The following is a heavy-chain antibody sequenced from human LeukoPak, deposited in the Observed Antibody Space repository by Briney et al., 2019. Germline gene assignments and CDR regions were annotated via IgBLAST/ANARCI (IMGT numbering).Heavy chain of an antibody. V-gene: IGHV3-30-3*01. CDR2: ISYDGSNK. J-gene: IGHJ3*02. Sequence: GGSLRLSCAASGFTFSSYAMHWVRQAPGKGLEWVAVISYDGSNKYYADSVKGRFTISRDNAKNSLYLQMNSLRAEDTAVYYCARVRGPLISMDAFDIWGQGTMVTVSS. D-gene: IGHD3-10*01. CDR1: GFTFSSYA. CDR3: ARVRGPLISMDAFDI.